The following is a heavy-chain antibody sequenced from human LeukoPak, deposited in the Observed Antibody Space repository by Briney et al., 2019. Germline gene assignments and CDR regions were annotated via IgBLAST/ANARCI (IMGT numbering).Heavy chain of an antibody. CDR3: ARDRWAILTGSENYYFYGMDV. CDR1: GFTFRKYW. CDR2: IKQDGSEK. V-gene: IGHV3-7*01. Sequence: PGGSLRLSCAASGFTFRKYWMSWVRQAPGKGLEGVANIKQDGSEKTYVDSVKGRFTISRDNAKNSLYLQMNSLRAEDTAVYYCARDRWAILTGSENYYFYGMDVWGQGTTVTVSS. D-gene: IGHD3-9*01. J-gene: IGHJ6*02.